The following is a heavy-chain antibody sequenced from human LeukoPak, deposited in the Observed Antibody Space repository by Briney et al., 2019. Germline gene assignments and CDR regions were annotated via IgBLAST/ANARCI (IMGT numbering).Heavy chain of an antibody. Sequence: GGALRLSCAASGFTFSSYAMSWVRQAPGKGLEWVSAISGSRGSTYYAHSVKGRYTISRDNSKNTLYLQMNSLRAEDTAVYYCAKHDGAAVAGIFDYWGQGTLVTVSS. D-gene: IGHD6-19*01. CDR1: GFTFSSYA. V-gene: IGHV3-23*01. CDR3: AKHDGAAVAGIFDY. CDR2: ISGSRGST. J-gene: IGHJ4*02.